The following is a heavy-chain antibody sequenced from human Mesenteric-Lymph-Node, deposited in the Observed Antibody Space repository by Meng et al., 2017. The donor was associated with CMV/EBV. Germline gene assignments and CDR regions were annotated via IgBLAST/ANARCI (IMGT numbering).Heavy chain of an antibody. J-gene: IGHJ5*02. D-gene: IGHD2-15*01. Sequence: SETLSLTCTVSGDSVSSGSYYWSWIRQPPGKGLEWIGFIHNSGSTYDNPSLKSRVTMSVDTSKNHFSVKLSSVTAADTAVYYCAATLYPQWKLNLFDPWGQGTLVTVSS. CDR1: GDSVSSGSYY. CDR2: IHNSGST. CDR3: AATLYPQWKLNLFDP. V-gene: IGHV4-61*03.